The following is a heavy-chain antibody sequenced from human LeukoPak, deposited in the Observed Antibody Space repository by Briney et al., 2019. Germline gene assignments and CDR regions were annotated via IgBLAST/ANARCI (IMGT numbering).Heavy chain of an antibody. CDR2: IKEDGTYT. D-gene: IGHD3-9*01. CDR1: GFSFSKYW. V-gene: IGHV3-74*01. CDR3: ARDFDMGITPGDDFDF. J-gene: IGHJ4*02. Sequence: GRSLRLSCAASGFSFSKYWMHWVRQTPGEGLVWFSRIKEDGTYTSYADSVKGRFTISRDNARNTVFLQMNSLRAEDTAVYYCARDFDMGITPGDDFDFWGQGTLVTVSS.